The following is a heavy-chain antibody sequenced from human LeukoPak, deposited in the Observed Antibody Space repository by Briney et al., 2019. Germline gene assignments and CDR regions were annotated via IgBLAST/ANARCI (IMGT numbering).Heavy chain of an antibody. V-gene: IGHV3-48*01. J-gene: IGHJ4*02. CDR2: ISSSSSTI. Sequence: PGGSLRLSCAASGFTFSSYSMDWVRQAPGKGLEWVSYISSSSSTIYYADSVKGRFTISRDNAKNSLYLQMNSLRAEDTAVYYCARGISWEFDYWGQGTLVTVSS. D-gene: IGHD1-14*01. CDR3: ARGISWEFDY. CDR1: GFTFSSYS.